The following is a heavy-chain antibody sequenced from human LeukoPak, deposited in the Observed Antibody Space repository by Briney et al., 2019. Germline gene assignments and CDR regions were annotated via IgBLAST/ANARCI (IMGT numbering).Heavy chain of an antibody. CDR3: ATDGAGFDT. V-gene: IGHV3-11*01. Sequence: GGSLRLSCAASGFTFNVYYMNWIRQAPGKGLEWLSYINIGGTNTHYADSVKGRFTISRDNAKKSLYLEMNNLRAEDTAVYYCATDGAGFDTWGQGVLVTVSS. J-gene: IGHJ5*02. CDR2: INIGGTNT. CDR1: GFTFNVYY.